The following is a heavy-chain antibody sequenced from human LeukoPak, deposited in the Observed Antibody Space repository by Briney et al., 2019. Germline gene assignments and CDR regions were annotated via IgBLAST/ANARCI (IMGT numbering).Heavy chain of an antibody. CDR2: ISSSSSYI. V-gene: IGHV3-21*04. CDR1: GFTFSSYS. CDR3: AKDPRGGGYTYNWFDP. D-gene: IGHD5-24*01. Sequence: GGSLRLSCAATGFTFSSYSMNWVRQAPGKGLEWVSSISSSSSYIYYADSVKGRFTISRDNSKNTLYLQMNSLRAEDTAVYYCAKDPRGGGYTYNWFDPWGQGTLVTVSS. J-gene: IGHJ5*02.